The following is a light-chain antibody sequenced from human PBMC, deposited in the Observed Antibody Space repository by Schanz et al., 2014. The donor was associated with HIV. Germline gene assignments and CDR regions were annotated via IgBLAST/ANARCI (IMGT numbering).Light chain of an antibody. V-gene: IGKV3-20*01. CDR1: QDISSNY. J-gene: IGKJ1*01. CDR2: GAS. Sequence: EIVLTQSPGTLSLSPGERATLSCRASQDISSNYIVWYQQRPGQAPRLCIFGASSRATGIPDRFSGSGSGTDFTLTINRLEPEDFAVYYCQQYGSSPRTFGQGTKVEIK. CDR3: QQYGSSPRT.